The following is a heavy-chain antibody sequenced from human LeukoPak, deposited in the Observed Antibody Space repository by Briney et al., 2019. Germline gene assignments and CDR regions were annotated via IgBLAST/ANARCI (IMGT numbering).Heavy chain of an antibody. V-gene: IGHV4-30-2*01. CDR2: IYHSGST. CDR3: ASLPGIAAPGAHNDY. Sequence: SETLSLTCTVSGGSISSGGYYWSWIRQPPGKGLEWIGYIYHSGSTYYNPSLKSRVTISVDRSKNQFSLKLSSVTAADTAVYYCASLPGIAAPGAHNDYWGQGTLVTVSS. CDR1: GGSISSGGYY. J-gene: IGHJ4*02. D-gene: IGHD6-6*01.